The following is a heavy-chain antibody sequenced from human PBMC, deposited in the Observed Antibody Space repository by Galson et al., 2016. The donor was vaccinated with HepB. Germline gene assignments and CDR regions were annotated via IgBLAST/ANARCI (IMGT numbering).Heavy chain of an antibody. J-gene: IGHJ5*02. CDR1: GYSFTNYD. V-gene: IGHV1-8*01. Sequence: SVKVSCKASGYSFTNYDINWVRQATGQGLEWMGWINPNSGNTGYAGKFQSRVTMTRNTSVNTAYMELSSLTSEDTAVYYCARGGYDFWRGDYHNWFDPWGQGTLVAVSS. CDR2: INPNSGNT. CDR3: ARGGYDFWRGDYHNWFDP. D-gene: IGHD3-3*01.